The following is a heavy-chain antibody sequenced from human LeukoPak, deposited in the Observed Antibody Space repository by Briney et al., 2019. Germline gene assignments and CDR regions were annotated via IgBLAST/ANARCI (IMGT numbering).Heavy chain of an antibody. Sequence: GRSLRLSCAASGFTLSSYGMHWVRQAPGKGLEWVAVIWYDGSNKYYADSVKGRFTISRDNSKNTLYLQMNSLRAEDAAVYYCARAMVVADSFDYWGQGTLVTVPS. D-gene: IGHD2-15*01. CDR2: IWYDGSNK. CDR1: GFTLSSYG. V-gene: IGHV3-33*01. J-gene: IGHJ4*02. CDR3: ARAMVVADSFDY.